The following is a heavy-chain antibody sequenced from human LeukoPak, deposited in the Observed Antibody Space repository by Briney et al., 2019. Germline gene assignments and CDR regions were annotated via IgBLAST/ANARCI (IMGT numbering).Heavy chain of an antibody. Sequence: ASVKVSCKASGYTFTGYYMHWVRQAPGQGLEWIGWINPNSGGTNYAQKFQGRVTMTRDTSISTAYMELSRLRSDDTAVYYCASVGYSGYEDAFDIWGQGTMVTVSS. D-gene: IGHD5-12*01. CDR2: INPNSGGT. J-gene: IGHJ3*02. CDR3: ASVGYSGYEDAFDI. CDR1: GYTFTGYY. V-gene: IGHV1-2*02.